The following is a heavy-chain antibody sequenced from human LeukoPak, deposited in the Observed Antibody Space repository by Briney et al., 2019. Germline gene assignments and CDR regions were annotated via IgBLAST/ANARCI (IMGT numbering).Heavy chain of an antibody. V-gene: IGHV3-23*01. Sequence: SGGSLRLSCAASGFTFRSYAMSWVRQAPGKGLEWVSVISSGGDYTYYADSVKGRFSISRDNSRNTLYLQVTSLRAEDTAVYYCTKLTSDSIVRGVTTDYWGQGTLVTVSS. CDR1: GFTFRSYA. CDR2: ISSGGDYT. CDR3: TKLTSDSIVRGVTTDY. D-gene: IGHD3-10*01. J-gene: IGHJ4*02.